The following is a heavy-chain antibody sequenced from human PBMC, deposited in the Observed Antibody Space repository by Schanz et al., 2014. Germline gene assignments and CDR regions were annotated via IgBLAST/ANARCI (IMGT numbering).Heavy chain of an antibody. CDR1: GFTFSKYW. CDR3: ARDGDRFYHNYYMDV. D-gene: IGHD4-17*01. Sequence: EVHLVESGGGLVKRGGSLRLSCAASGFTFSKYWMSWVRHAPGKGLEWVANIKQDGSEKYYVDAVKGRFTISRDNAKNSMYLHMKSLRGEDTAVYYCARDGDRFYHNYYMDVWGKGTTVTVSS. J-gene: IGHJ6*03. V-gene: IGHV3-7*01. CDR2: IKQDGSEK.